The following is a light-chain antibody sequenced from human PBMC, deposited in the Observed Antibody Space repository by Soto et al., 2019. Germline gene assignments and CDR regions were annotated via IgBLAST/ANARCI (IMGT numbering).Light chain of an antibody. Sequence: SYELTQPPSVSVAPGQTARITCGGNNIGSKSVHWYLQRPGQAPVLVVYDDSDRPSGIPERFSGSKSGNTATLTITRVEAGDEADYSCQVWDSSSDHAVFGTGTKLTVL. CDR1: NIGSKS. J-gene: IGLJ1*01. V-gene: IGLV3-21*02. CDR3: QVWDSSSDHAV. CDR2: DDS.